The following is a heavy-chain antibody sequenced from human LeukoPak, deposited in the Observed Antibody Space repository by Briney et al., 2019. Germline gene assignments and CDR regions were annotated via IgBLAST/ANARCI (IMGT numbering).Heavy chain of an antibody. V-gene: IGHV1-69*02. CDR1: GGTFSSYT. J-gene: IGHJ3*02. CDR3: ARGVALERGAFDI. D-gene: IGHD1-1*01. CDR2: IIPILGIA. Sequence: ASVKVSCKASGGTFSSYTISWVRQAPGQGLEWMGRIIPILGIANYAQKFQGRVTITADKSTSTAYMELSSLRPEDTAVYYCARGVALERGAFDIWGQGTMVTVSS.